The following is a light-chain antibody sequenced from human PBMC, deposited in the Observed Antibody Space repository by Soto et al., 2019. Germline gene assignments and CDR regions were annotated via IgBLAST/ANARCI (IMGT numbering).Light chain of an antibody. J-gene: IGLJ2*01. V-gene: IGLV2-14*01. Sequence: QSALTQPTSVSGSPGQSITISCTGTSSDVGGYKYVSWYQQHPGKVPKLIIYDVSDRPSGVSDRFSGSKSGNTASLTISGLQDADEDAYYCSSYTRSDTLVVFGGGTQLTVL. CDR3: SSYTRSDTLVV. CDR1: SSDVGGYKY. CDR2: DVS.